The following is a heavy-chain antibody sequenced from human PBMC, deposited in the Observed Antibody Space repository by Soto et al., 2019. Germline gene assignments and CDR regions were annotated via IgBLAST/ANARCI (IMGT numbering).Heavy chain of an antibody. CDR3: TRDVSPGSSALYLDAFDI. CDR1: GFTFGSYW. CDR2: IKKDGSQK. V-gene: IGHV3-7*05. J-gene: IGHJ3*02. D-gene: IGHD3-10*01. Sequence: EVQLVESGGGLVQPGGSLRLSCEASGFTFGSYWMTWVRQAPGKGLEWVANIKKDGSQKSYLNSVRGRFTISRDNAKNSLCLQMNGLRVEDTALYYCTRDVSPGSSALYLDAFDIWGQGTMVTVSS.